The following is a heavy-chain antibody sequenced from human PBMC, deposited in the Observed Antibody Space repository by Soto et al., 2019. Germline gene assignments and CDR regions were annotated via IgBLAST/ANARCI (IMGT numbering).Heavy chain of an antibody. Sequence: SETLSLTCTVSGGSISSYYWSWIRQPPGKGLEWIGYIYYSGSTNYNPSLKSRVTISVDTSKNQFSLKLSSVTAADTAVYYRARGGDSSGYSYYFDYWGQGTLVTVSS. CDR1: GGSISSYY. CDR2: IYYSGST. V-gene: IGHV4-59*01. CDR3: ARGGDSSGYSYYFDY. J-gene: IGHJ4*02. D-gene: IGHD3-22*01.